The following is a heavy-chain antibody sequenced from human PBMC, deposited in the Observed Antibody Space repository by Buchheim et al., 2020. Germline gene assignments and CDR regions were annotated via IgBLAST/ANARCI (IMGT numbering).Heavy chain of an antibody. CDR2: ISGDGRST. CDR3: LRGRNGMSG. Sequence: EVQLVESGGGLVQSGGSLRLSCVDSEFTFSNYWMIWVRQAPGKGLVWVSSISGDGRSTDYADSVRGRFTLSRDKAKNTLYLQMNSLRAEYTAVYYCLRGRNGMSGWGQGTL. D-gene: IGHD3-10*01. V-gene: IGHV3-74*01. CDR1: EFTFSNYW. J-gene: IGHJ4*02.